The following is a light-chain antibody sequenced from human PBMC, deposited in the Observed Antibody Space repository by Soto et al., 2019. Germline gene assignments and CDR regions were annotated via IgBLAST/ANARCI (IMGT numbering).Light chain of an antibody. CDR1: SGYSNYK. V-gene: IGLV9-49*01. Sequence: QSVLTQPPSASASLGASVTLTCTLSSGYSNYKVDWYQQRPGKGPRFVMRVGTGGIVGSKGDGIPDRFSVLGSGLNRYLTIKNIQEEDESDYLCGADHGSGSNFVYLVFGGGTKVTVL. CDR2: VGTGGIVG. J-gene: IGLJ2*01. CDR3: GADHGSGSNFVYLV.